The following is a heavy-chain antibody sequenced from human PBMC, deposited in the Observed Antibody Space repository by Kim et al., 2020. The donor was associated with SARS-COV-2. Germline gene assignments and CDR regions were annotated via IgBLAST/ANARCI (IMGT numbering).Heavy chain of an antibody. CDR1: GYTFTSYY. CDR2: INPSGGST. D-gene: IGHD3-10*01. Sequence: ASVKVSCKASGYTFTSYYMHWVRQAPGQGLEWIGIINPSGGSTSYAQKFQGRVTMTRDTSTSTVYMELSSLRSEDTAVYYCARDLGIGEDYGSGSYREYYYYYYGMDVWGQGTTVTVSS. J-gene: IGHJ6*02. V-gene: IGHV1-46*01. CDR3: ARDLGIGEDYGSGSYREYYYYYYGMDV.